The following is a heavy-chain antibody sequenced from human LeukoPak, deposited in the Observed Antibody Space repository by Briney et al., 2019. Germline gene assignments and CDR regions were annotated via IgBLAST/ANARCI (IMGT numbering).Heavy chain of an antibody. CDR1: GGTLSSYA. CDR3: AAVYDGAAGYFDL. Sequence: SVKVSCKASGGTLSSYAISWVRQAPGQGLEWMGGIIPIFGTANYAQKFQGRVTITTDESTSTAYMELSSLRSEDTAVYYCAAVYDGAAGYFDLWGRGTLITVFS. D-gene: IGHD3-22*01. J-gene: IGHJ2*01. V-gene: IGHV1-69*05. CDR2: IIPIFGTA.